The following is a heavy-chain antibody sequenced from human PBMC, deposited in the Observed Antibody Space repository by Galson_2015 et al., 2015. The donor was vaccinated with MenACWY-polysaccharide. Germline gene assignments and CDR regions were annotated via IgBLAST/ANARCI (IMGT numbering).Heavy chain of an antibody. CDR3: AKGHASSWTYYFDY. CDR2: ISWNSGSI. D-gene: IGHD6-13*01. J-gene: IGHJ4*02. CDR1: GFTFDDYA. V-gene: IGHV3-9*01. Sequence: SLRLSCAASGFTFDDYAIHWVRQAPGKGLEWVSGISWNSGSIGYADSVRGRFTISKDNAKNSLYLQMNSLIAEDTALYYCAKGHASSWTYYFDYWGQGTLVTVSS.